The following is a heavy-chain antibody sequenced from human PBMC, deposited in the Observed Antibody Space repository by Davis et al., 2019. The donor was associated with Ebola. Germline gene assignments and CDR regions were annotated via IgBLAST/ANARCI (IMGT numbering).Heavy chain of an antibody. CDR2: IRAYNGNT. V-gene: IGHV1-18*01. J-gene: IGHJ4*02. CDR1: GYTFTSYG. Sequence: ASVKVSCKASGYTFTSYGISWVRQAPGQGLEWMGWIRAYNGNTNYAQKLQGRVTMTTDTSTSTAYMELSSLRSEDTAVYYCARSVLLWFGDRGNYFDNWGQGTLVTVAS. D-gene: IGHD3-10*01. CDR3: ARSVLLWFGDRGNYFDN.